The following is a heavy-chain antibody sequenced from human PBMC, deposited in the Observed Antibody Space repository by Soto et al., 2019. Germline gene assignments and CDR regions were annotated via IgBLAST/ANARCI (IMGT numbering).Heavy chain of an antibody. D-gene: IGHD3-22*01. V-gene: IGHV1-2*02. CDR2: INPNSGGT. CDR1: GYTFTGYY. J-gene: IGHJ4*02. Sequence: SVKVSCKASGYTFTGYYMHWVRQAPGQGQERMGWINPNSGGTNYAQKFQGRVTMTRDTSISTAYMELSRLRSDATAFYYCARDFNTESSAYYSFAFSGQTPLVSVS. CDR3: ARDFNTESSAYYSFAF.